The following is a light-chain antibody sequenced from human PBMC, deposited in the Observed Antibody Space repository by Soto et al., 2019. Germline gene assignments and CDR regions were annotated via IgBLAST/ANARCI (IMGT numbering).Light chain of an antibody. V-gene: IGKV1D-8*01. J-gene: IGKJ3*01. CDR1: QSISSY. Sequence: VIWMTQSPSLLSASTGDRVTISCRMSQSISSYLAWYQQKPGKAPELLIYAASTLQSGVPSRFSGSGSGTDFTLTISCLQSEDFATYYCQQYYSSPFTFGPGTKVDIK. CDR2: AAS. CDR3: QQYYSSPFT.